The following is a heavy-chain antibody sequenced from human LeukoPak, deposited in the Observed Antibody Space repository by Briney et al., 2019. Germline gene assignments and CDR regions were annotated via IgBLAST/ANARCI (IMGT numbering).Heavy chain of an antibody. J-gene: IGHJ4*02. Sequence: GGSLRLSCAASGFTFSSYAMSWVRQAPGKGLEWVSAISGSGGSTYYADSVKGRFTISRDNAKNSLYLQMNSLRAEDTAVYYCARDGAYQLQADYWGQGTLVTVSS. D-gene: IGHD2-2*01. CDR2: ISGSGGST. CDR3: ARDGAYQLQADY. CDR1: GFTFSSYA. V-gene: IGHV3-23*01.